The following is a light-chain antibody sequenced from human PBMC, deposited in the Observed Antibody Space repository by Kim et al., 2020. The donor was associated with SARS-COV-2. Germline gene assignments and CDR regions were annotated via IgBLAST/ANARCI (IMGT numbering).Light chain of an antibody. V-gene: IGLV1-44*01. CDR1: NSNIGSGD. Sequence: QSVLTQPPSASGTPGQRVTISCSGSNSNIGSGDVNWYQQFPGTTPKILIYSDNQRPSWVPDRFSGSKSGTSASLAISGLQSEDEADYYCATWDYSLSGFVFGTGTRSPS. J-gene: IGLJ1*01. CDR2: SDN. CDR3: ATWDYSLSGFV.